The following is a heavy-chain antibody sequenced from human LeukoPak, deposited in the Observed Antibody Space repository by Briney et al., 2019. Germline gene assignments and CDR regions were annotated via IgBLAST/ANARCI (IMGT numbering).Heavy chain of an antibody. CDR3: ARGTLGGRYDAFDI. V-gene: IGHV4-34*01. D-gene: IGHD3-9*01. CDR2: INHSGST. CDR1: GGSFSGYY. Sequence: PSETLPLTCAVYGGSFSGYYWSWIRQPPGKGLEWIGEINHSGSTNYNPSLKSRAIISVDTSRNQFSLKLTSVTAADTAVYYCARGTLGGRYDAFDIWGQGTMVTVSS. J-gene: IGHJ3*02.